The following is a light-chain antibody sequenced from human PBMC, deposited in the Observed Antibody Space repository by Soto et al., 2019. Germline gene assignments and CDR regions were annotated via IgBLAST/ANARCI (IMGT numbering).Light chain of an antibody. Sequence: EIVLTQSPGTLSLSTGERAALSCRASQSVSSSYLAWYQQKRGQAPRLLIYGASSRATGVPDRFSGSGSGTDFTLTISRLEPEDFAVYYCQQYGDLITFGQGTRLQIK. CDR3: QQYGDLIT. V-gene: IGKV3-20*01. J-gene: IGKJ5*01. CDR2: GAS. CDR1: QSVSSSY.